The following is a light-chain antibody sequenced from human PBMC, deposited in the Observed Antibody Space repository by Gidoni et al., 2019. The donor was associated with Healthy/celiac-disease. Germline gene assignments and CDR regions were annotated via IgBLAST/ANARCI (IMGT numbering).Light chain of an antibody. CDR1: QSVSSN. Sequence: IVMTHSPATLSVSPGERATLSCRASQSVSSNLAWYQQKPGQAPRLLIYGASTRATGIPARFSGSGSGTEFTLTISSLQSEDFAVYYCQQYNNWPPPRITFXPXTKVDIK. V-gene: IGKV3-15*01. J-gene: IGKJ3*01. CDR2: GAS. CDR3: QQYNNWPPPRIT.